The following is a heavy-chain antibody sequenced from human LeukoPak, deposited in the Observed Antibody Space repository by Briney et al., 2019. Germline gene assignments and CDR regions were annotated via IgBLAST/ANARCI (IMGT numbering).Heavy chain of an antibody. CDR2: IYHSGST. J-gene: IGHJ5*02. D-gene: IGHD3-10*01. CDR3: VRIRMVRGVITNWFDP. CDR1: GYSISSGYY. V-gene: IGHV4-38-2*01. Sequence: SETLSLTCAVSGYSISSGYYWGWIRQPPGKGLESIGSIYHSGSTYYNPSLKSRVTISVDTSKNQFSLKLSSVTAADTAVYYCVRIRMVRGVITNWFDPWGQGTLVTVSS.